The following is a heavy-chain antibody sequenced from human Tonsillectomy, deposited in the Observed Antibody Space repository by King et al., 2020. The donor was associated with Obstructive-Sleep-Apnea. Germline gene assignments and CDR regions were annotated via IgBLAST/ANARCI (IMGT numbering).Heavy chain of an antibody. J-gene: IGHJ6*02. CDR2: VNTDTGNP. V-gene: IGHV7-4-1*02. CDR1: GYTFTSYA. D-gene: IGHD3-10*01. Sequence: QLVQSGSELKKPGASVKVSCKASGYTFTSYAMNWVRQAPGQGLEWMGWVNTDTGNPAFAQGFTGRFVFSLDTSVSTAYLQISSLKAEDTAVYYCARDQRKTLFRGIKDYFYYGMDVWGQGTTVTVSS. CDR3: ARDQRKTLFRGIKDYFYYGMDV.